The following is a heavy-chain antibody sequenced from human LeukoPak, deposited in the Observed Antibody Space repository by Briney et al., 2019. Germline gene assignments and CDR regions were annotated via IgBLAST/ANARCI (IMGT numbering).Heavy chain of an antibody. D-gene: IGHD2-2*01. V-gene: IGHV3-48*02. CDR1: GFTFSIYW. CDR3: ARDQSCSTTSCLDPEYFQY. J-gene: IGHJ1*01. Sequence: PGGSLRLSCAASGFTFSIYWLNWVRQAPGKGLEWVSYISSSSSTTYYADSVKGRFTISRDNAKNSLYLQMNSLRDEDTAVYYCARDQSCSTTSCLDPEYFQYWGQGTLVTVSS. CDR2: ISSSSSTT.